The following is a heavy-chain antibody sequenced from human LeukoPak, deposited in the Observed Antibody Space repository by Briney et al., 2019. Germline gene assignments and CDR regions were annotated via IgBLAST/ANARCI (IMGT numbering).Heavy chain of an antibody. D-gene: IGHD5-18*01. J-gene: IGHJ4*02. CDR3: ARRGYSYGSYYFDY. V-gene: IGHV4-4*09. CDR2: IYTSGST. CDR1: GGSISSYY. Sequence: PSETLSLTCPVSGGSISSYYWSWIRQPPGKELNWIGYIYTSGSTNYNPSLKSRVTISVDTSKNQFSLKLSSVTAADTAVYYCARRGYSYGSYYFDYWGQGTLVTVSS.